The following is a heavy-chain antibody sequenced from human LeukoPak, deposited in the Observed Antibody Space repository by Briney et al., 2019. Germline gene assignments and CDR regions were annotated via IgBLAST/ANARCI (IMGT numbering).Heavy chain of an antibody. CDR3: ARHGLPSYLRGWFDS. V-gene: IGHV4-39*01. CDR1: GGSISSSTHY. Sequence: PSETLSLTCTVSGGSISSSTHYWGWIRQPPGKGPEWIGSFYYSGNTYYNPSLRSRVTISVDTSKNQFSLNLSSVTAADTAVYYCARHGLPSYLRGWFDSWGQGTLVTVSS. J-gene: IGHJ5*01. CDR2: FYYSGNT. D-gene: IGHD5/OR15-5a*01.